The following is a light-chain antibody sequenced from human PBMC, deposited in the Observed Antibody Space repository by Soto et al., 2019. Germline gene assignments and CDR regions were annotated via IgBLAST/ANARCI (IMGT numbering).Light chain of an antibody. V-gene: IGKV1-9*01. J-gene: IGKJ3*01. Sequence: DIQLTQSPSFLSASVGDRVTITCRASQGISSYLAWYQQKPGKAPKLLIYAASTLQSGVPSRFSGSGSGTDSTLTISSLQPEYFATYYCQQLNSYPLTFGPGTKVDIK. CDR3: QQLNSYPLT. CDR1: QGISSY. CDR2: AAS.